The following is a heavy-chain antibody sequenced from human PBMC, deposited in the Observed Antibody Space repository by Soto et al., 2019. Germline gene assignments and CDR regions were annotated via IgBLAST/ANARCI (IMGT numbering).Heavy chain of an antibody. J-gene: IGHJ5*02. Sequence: SETLSLTCTVSGGSISSGGYYWSWIRQHPGKGLEWIVYIYYSGSTYYNPSLKSRVTISVDTSKNQFSLKLSSVTAADTAVYYCARTVKRIAAAGTIGNWFDPWGQGTLVTVSS. CDR1: GGSISSGGYY. D-gene: IGHD6-13*01. V-gene: IGHV4-31*03. CDR2: IYYSGST. CDR3: ARTVKRIAAAGTIGNWFDP.